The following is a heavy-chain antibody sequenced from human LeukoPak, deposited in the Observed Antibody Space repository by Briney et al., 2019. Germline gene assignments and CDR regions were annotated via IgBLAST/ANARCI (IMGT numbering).Heavy chain of an antibody. D-gene: IGHD3/OR15-3a*01. CDR2: IKQDGSAI. CDR3: ARKGLGDY. CDR1: GFTFSNYW. V-gene: IGHV3-7*01. J-gene: IGHJ4*02. Sequence: GGSLRLSCAASGFTFSNYWMSWVRQAPGKGLEWLANIKQDGSAIYYLDSVEGRFTISRDNAKNSLYLQMNSLRVDDTAVYYCARKGLGDYWGQGTLVTVSS.